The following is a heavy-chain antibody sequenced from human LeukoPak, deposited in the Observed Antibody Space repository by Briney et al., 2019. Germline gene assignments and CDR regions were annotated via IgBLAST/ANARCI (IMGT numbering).Heavy chain of an antibody. CDR3: ARRSRMVRGVNRGYGY. CDR1: GGSISSGSYY. Sequence: SQTLSLTCTVSGGSISSGSYYWSWIRQPAGKGLEWIGRIYTSGSTNYNPSLKSRVTISVDTSKNQFSLKLSSVTAADTAVYYCARRSRMVRGVNRGYGYWGQGTLVTVSS. CDR2: IYTSGST. V-gene: IGHV4-61*02. D-gene: IGHD3-10*01. J-gene: IGHJ4*02.